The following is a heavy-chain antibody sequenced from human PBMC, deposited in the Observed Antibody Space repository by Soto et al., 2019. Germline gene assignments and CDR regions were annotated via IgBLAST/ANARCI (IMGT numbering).Heavy chain of an antibody. Sequence: SETLSLTCTVSGGSISSSSYYWGSIRQPPGKGLEWIGSIYYSGSTYYNPSLKSRVTISVDTSKNQFSLKLSSVTAADTAVYYCARDSYDFLTGYGNWFDPWGQGTLVTVSS. J-gene: IGHJ5*02. CDR1: GGSISSSSYY. V-gene: IGHV4-39*07. CDR2: IYYSGST. CDR3: ARDSYDFLTGYGNWFDP. D-gene: IGHD3-9*01.